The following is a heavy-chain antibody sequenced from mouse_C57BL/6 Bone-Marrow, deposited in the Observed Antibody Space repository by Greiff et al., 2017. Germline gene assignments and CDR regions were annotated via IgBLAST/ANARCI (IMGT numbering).Heavy chain of an antibody. J-gene: IGHJ3*01. CDR2: IWSGGST. D-gene: IGHD2-2*01. V-gene: IGHV2-2*01. CDR1: GFSLTSYG. Sequence: VKLVESGPGLVQPSQSLSITCTVSGFSLTSYGVHWVRQSPGKGLEWLGVIWSGGSTDYNAAFIYRLSISKDNSKSQIFFKMNSLQADDTAIYYCARNGYDGWFAYWGQGTLVTVSA. CDR3: ARNGYDGWFAY.